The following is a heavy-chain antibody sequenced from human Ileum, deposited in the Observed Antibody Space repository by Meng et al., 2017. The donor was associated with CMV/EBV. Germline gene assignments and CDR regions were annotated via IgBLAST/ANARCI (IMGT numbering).Heavy chain of an antibody. CDR2: IIWNGGST. V-gene: IGHV3-20*04. J-gene: IGHJ4*02. D-gene: IGHD3-10*01. Sequence: GESLKISCAASGFTFDDYAMSWVRQPPGKGLEWISGIIWNGGSTNYADSVKGRFTISRDNAKNSLYLQMKSLRAEDTAFYYCARRSNMGSSGAYYLDYWGQGTRVTGSS. CDR1: GFTFDDYA. CDR3: ARRSNMGSSGAYYLDY.